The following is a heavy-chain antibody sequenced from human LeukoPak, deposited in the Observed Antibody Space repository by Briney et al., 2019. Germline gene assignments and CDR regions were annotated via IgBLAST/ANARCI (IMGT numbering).Heavy chain of an antibody. CDR2: IIPIFGTA. CDR3: ARGKEDYDSSGYYYRHAFDI. V-gene: IGHV1-69*06. D-gene: IGHD3-22*01. Sequence: SVKVSCKASGGTFSSYAISWVRQAPGQGLEWMGGIIPIFGTANYPQKFQGRVTITADKSTSTAYMELSSLRSEDTAVYYCARGKEDYDSSGYYYRHAFDIWGQGTMVTVSS. J-gene: IGHJ3*02. CDR1: GGTFSSYA.